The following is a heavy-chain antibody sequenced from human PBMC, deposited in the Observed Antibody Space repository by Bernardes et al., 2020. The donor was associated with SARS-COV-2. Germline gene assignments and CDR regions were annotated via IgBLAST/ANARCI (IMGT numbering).Heavy chain of an antibody. J-gene: IGHJ4*02. CDR1: GGSFSGYY. CDR2: INHSGST. Sequence: SETLSLTCAVYGGSFSGYYWSWIRQPPGKGLEWIGEINHSGSTNYNPSLKSRVTISVDTSKNQFSLKLSSVTAADTAVYYCARVPGSGSYYNAFDYWGQGTLVTVSS. D-gene: IGHD3-10*01. CDR3: ARVPGSGSYYNAFDY. V-gene: IGHV4-34*01.